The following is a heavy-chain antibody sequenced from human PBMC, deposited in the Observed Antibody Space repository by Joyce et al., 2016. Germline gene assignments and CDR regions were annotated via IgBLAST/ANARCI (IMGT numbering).Heavy chain of an antibody. D-gene: IGHD1-26*01. CDR3: ARVGPDVVGATPEFYYYGMDV. J-gene: IGHJ6*02. CDR1: GGSFDSYY. V-gene: IGHV4-34*01. CDR2: INHMSTP. Sequence: QVHLQEWGAGLLKPTESLSLTCGVYGGSFDSYYWSWVRQPTGKGLEWIGEINHMSTPNYNPSLKRRVTISVDTSKRHVSLKLTSVTAADTAVYYCARVGPDVVGATPEFYYYGMDVWGQGTTVIVSS.